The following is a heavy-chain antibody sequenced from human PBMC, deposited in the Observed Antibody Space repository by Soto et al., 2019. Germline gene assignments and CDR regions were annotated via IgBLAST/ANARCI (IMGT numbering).Heavy chain of an antibody. J-gene: IGHJ5*02. Sequence: GGSLRLSCAASGFTFSSYAMSWVRQAPGKGLEWVSAISGSGGSTYYADSVKGRFTISRDNSKNTLYLQMNSLRAEDTAVYYCAKDPIAVAEGINWFDPWGQGTLVTVSS. CDR1: GFTFSSYA. V-gene: IGHV3-23*01. D-gene: IGHD6-19*01. CDR2: ISGSGGST. CDR3: AKDPIAVAEGINWFDP.